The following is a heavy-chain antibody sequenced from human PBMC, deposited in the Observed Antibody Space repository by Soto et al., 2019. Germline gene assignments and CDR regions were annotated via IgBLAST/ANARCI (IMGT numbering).Heavy chain of an antibody. V-gene: IGHV1-2*04. D-gene: IGHD2-15*01. CDR3: ATTTLYYYYGMDV. CDR1: GYTFTGYY. Sequence: ASVKVSCKASGYTFTGYYMHWVRQAPGQGLEWMGWINPNSGGTNYAQKFQGWVTMTRDMSISTAYMELSRLRSDDTAVYYCATTTLYYYYGMDVWGQGTTVTVSS. J-gene: IGHJ6*02. CDR2: INPNSGGT.